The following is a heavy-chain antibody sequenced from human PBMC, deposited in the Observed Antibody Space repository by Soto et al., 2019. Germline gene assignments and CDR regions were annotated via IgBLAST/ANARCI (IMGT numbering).Heavy chain of an antibody. CDR3: ARVGESCSGGSCYSNWFDP. V-gene: IGHV1-18*01. CDR1: GYTFTSYG. J-gene: IGHJ5*02. Sequence: ASVKVSCKASGYTFTSYGISWVRQAPGQGLEWMGWISAYNGNTNYAQKLQGRVTMTTDTSTSTAYMELRSLRSDDTAVYYCARVGESCSGGSCYSNWFDPWGQGTLVTVSS. D-gene: IGHD2-15*01. CDR2: ISAYNGNT.